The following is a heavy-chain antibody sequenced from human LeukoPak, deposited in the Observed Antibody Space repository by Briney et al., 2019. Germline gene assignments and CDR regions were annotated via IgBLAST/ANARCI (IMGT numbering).Heavy chain of an antibody. CDR2: ISAYNGNT. CDR1: GYTFTSNG. Sequence: GASVKVSCKASGYTFTSNGISWLRQAPGQGLEWMGWISAYNGNTNYAQKFQGRITMTTDTSTSTAYMELRSLRSDDTAVYYCARDLKMGYSSGRYSWGTGSSNDYWGQGTLVTVSS. V-gene: IGHV1-18*01. D-gene: IGHD6-19*01. CDR3: ARDLKMGYSSGRYSWGTGSSNDY. J-gene: IGHJ4*02.